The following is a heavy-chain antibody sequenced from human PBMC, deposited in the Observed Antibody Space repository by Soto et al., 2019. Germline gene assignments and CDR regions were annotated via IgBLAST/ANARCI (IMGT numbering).Heavy chain of an antibody. J-gene: IGHJ6*02. V-gene: IGHV4-31*03. CDR1: GGSISSGGYY. CDR2: IYYSGST. Sequence: SETLSLTCTVSGGSISSGGYYWSWIRQHPGKGLEWIGYIYYSGSTYYNPSLKSRVTISVDTSKNQFSLKLSSVTAADTVVYFCARLSYSSGSIIPVAQYGMDVWGQGTTVTVSS. CDR3: ARLSYSSGSIIPVAQYGMDV. D-gene: IGHD6-19*01.